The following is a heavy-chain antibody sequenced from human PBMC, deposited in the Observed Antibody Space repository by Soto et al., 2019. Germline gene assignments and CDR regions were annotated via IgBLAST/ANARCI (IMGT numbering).Heavy chain of an antibody. CDR2: ISGSGGST. Sequence: EVQLLESGGGLVQPGGSLRLSCAASGFTFSSSAMSWVRQAPGKGLEWVSAISGSGGSTYYADSVKGRFTISRDNSKNTLYLQMNSLRAEDTAVYYGAKDPLRKVDTAMGDYWGQGTLVTVSS. J-gene: IGHJ4*02. CDR1: GFTFSSSA. D-gene: IGHD5-18*01. CDR3: AKDPLRKVDTAMGDY. V-gene: IGHV3-23*01.